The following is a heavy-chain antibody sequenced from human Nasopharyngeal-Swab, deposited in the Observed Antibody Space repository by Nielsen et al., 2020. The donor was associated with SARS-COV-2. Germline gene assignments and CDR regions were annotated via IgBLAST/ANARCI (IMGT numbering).Heavy chain of an antibody. D-gene: IGHD3-9*01. J-gene: IGHJ4*02. CDR3: AKAGQGNFAPYYFDY. Sequence: VRQMPGKGLEWVAVISYDGSNKYYADSVKGRFTISRDNSKNTLYLQMNSLRAEDTAVYYCAKAGQGNFAPYYFDYWGQGTLVTVSS. CDR2: ISYDGSNK. V-gene: IGHV3-30-3*02.